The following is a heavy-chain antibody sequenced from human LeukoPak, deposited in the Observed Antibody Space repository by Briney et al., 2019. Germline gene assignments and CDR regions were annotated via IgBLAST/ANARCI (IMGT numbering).Heavy chain of an antibody. CDR3: ARAVFSGYDFGGTDY. D-gene: IGHD5-12*01. Sequence: ASVKVSCKASGYTFTSYGISWVRQAPGQGLEWMGWISAYNGNTNYAQKLQGRVTMTTDTSTSTAYMELRSLRSDDTAVYCCARAVFSGYDFGGTDYWGQGTLVTVSS. J-gene: IGHJ4*02. CDR2: ISAYNGNT. V-gene: IGHV1-18*01. CDR1: GYTFTSYG.